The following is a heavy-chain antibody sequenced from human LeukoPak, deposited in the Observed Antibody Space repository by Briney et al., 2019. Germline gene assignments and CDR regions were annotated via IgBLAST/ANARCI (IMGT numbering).Heavy chain of an antibody. CDR2: IYSGGST. CDR1: GFTVGSNY. CDR3: AGNNYASGTFLVY. D-gene: IGHD3-10*01. V-gene: IGHV3-66*02. Sequence: GGSLRLSCAASGFTVGSNYMNWVRQAPGKGFEWVSSIYSGGSTDYADSVKGRFTISGDSSKNTVYLQMNSLRSDDTAVYFCAGNNYASGTFLVYWGQGTLVTVSS. J-gene: IGHJ4*02.